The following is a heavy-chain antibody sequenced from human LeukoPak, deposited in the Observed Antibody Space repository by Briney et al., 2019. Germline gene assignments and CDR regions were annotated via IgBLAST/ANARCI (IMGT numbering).Heavy chain of an antibody. CDR1: GGTFSSYA. J-gene: IGHJ4*02. Sequence: SVKVSCKASGGTFSSYAISWVRQAPGQGLEWMGGIIPIFGTANYAQKFQGRVTITADKSTSTAYMELSSLRSEDTAVYYCEGYCSGGSCSTDYWGQGTLVTVSS. CDR3: EGYCSGGSCSTDY. V-gene: IGHV1-69*06. CDR2: IIPIFGTA. D-gene: IGHD2-15*01.